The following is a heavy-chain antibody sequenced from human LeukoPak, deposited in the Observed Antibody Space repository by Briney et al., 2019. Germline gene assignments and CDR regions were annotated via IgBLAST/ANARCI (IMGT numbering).Heavy chain of an antibody. D-gene: IGHD2-15*01. Sequence: GGSLRLSCAASGFTFSSYGMHWVRQAPGKGLEWVAFIRYDGRNKYYADSVKGRFTISRDNSKNTLYLQMNSLRAEDTAVNYCAKDIDYGDYWGQGTLVTVSS. CDR3: AKDIDYGDY. CDR2: IRYDGRNK. V-gene: IGHV3-30*02. CDR1: GFTFSSYG. J-gene: IGHJ4*02.